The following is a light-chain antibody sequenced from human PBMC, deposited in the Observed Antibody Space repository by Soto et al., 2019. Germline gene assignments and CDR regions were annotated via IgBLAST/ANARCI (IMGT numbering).Light chain of an antibody. Sequence: ETLMTQSPATLSVSPGERATLSCRASQSVNNNLAWYQQKLGQAPRVLIYGASTRATGIPARFTGSGSGTEFILTITSLQSEDSAVYYGQEYNTWPWTFGQGTQVEFK. CDR2: GAS. CDR3: QEYNTWPWT. J-gene: IGKJ1*01. CDR1: QSVNNN. V-gene: IGKV3-15*01.